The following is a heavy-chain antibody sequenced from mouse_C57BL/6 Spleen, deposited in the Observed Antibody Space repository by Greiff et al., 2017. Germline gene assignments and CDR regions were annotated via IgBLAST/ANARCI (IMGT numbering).Heavy chain of an antibody. CDR1: GYTFTDYE. D-gene: IGHD2-2*01. J-gene: IGHJ3*01. V-gene: IGHV1-15*01. CDR3: TRYGYGSPFAY. CDR2: IDPETGGT. Sequence: VQLVESGAELVRPGASVTLSCKASGYTFTDYEMHWVKQTPVHGLEWIGAIDPETGGTAYNQKFKGKAILTADKSSSTAYMELRSLTSEDSAVYYCTRYGYGSPFAYWGQGTLVTVSA.